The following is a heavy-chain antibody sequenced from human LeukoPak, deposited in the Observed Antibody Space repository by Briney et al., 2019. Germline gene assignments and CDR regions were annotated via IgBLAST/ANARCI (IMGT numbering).Heavy chain of an antibody. V-gene: IGHV3-30-3*01. Sequence: GGSLRLSCAASGFTFSSYAMHWVRQAPGKGLEWVAVISYDGSNKYYADSVKGRFTISRDNSKNTLYLQMNSLRAEDTAVYYCARDRGDYVCDYWGQGTLVTVPS. D-gene: IGHD3-16*01. CDR2: ISYDGSNK. CDR1: GFTFSSYA. CDR3: ARDRGDYVCDY. J-gene: IGHJ4*02.